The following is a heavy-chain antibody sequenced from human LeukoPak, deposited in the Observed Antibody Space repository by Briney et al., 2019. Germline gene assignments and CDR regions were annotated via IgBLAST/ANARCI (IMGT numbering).Heavy chain of an antibody. CDR1: GGSISSYY. CDR2: IYYSGST. V-gene: IGHV4-59*06. Sequence: SETLSLTCTVSGGSISSYYWSWIRQPAGKGLEWIGYIYYSGSTYYNPSLKSRVTISVDTSKNQFSLKLSSVTAADTAVYYCARGSEWFGELLSNYYYGMDVWGQGTTVTVSS. D-gene: IGHD3-10*01. CDR3: ARGSEWFGELLSNYYYGMDV. J-gene: IGHJ6*02.